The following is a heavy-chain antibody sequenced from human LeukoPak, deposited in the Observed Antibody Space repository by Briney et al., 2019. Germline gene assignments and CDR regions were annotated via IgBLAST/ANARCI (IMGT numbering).Heavy chain of an antibody. CDR1: GFTFSSYA. V-gene: IGHV3-23*01. Sequence: GGSLRLSCAASGFTFSSYAMSWVRQAPGKGLEWVSAISGSGGSTYYADSVKGRFTISRDNSKNTLYLQMNSLRAEDTAVYYCAKVDEYYYDSSGYYYFDYWGQGTLVTVSS. D-gene: IGHD3-22*01. CDR3: AKVDEYYYDSSGYYYFDY. CDR2: ISGSGGST. J-gene: IGHJ4*02.